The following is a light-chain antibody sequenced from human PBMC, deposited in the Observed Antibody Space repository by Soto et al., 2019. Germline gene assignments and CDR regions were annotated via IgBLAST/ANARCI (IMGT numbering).Light chain of an antibody. V-gene: IGKV3-11*01. J-gene: IGKJ4*01. Sequence: EIVLTQSPVTLSLSPGERATLSCRASQSVRNDLVWYHQKPGQAPRDLIYSASNRATGIPARFSGSGSGTDFTLTISSLEPEDFAVYYCQQRTNWPPTFGGGTKVEMK. CDR3: QQRTNWPPT. CDR2: SAS. CDR1: QSVRND.